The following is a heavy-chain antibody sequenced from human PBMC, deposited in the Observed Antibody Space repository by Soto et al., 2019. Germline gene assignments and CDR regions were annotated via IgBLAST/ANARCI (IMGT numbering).Heavy chain of an antibody. CDR2: IDWDDDR. V-gene: IGHV2-70*11. D-gene: IGHD2-8*01. Sequence: SGPTLVNPTQTLTLTCTFSGFSLSTSGMCMSWIRQPPGKALEWLARIDWDDDRYYNTSLKTRLTISKDTSKNQVVLTMTNMDPVDTATYYCARIGDCTNKGGTYYSMDVWGRGTTVTVSS. CDR3: ARIGDCTNKGGTYYSMDV. J-gene: IGHJ6*03. CDR1: GFSLSTSGMC.